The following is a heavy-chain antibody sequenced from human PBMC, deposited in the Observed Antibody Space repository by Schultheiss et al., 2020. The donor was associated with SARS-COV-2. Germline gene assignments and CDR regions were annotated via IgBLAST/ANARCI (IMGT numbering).Heavy chain of an antibody. CDR1: GASFSSYY. D-gene: IGHD6-19*01. CDR3: ARGLGIAVAGADY. CDR2: IYYTGST. V-gene: IGHV4-34*01. Sequence: SETLSLTCAVYGASFSSYYWSWIRQPPGKGLEWIGYIYYTGSTYYNPSLKSRVTISVDTSKNQFSLKLSSVTAADTAVYYCARGLGIAVAGADYWGQGTLVTVSS. J-gene: IGHJ4*02.